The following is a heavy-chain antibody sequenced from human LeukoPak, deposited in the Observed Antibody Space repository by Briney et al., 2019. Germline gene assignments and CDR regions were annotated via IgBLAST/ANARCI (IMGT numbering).Heavy chain of an antibody. D-gene: IGHD3-22*01. CDR2: TKTDGSEK. CDR3: ATYSSFNRREFQY. V-gene: IGHV3-7*01. J-gene: IGHJ1*01. CDR1: GFTFSNYW. Sequence: GGSLRLSCEGSGFTFSNYWMGWVRQAPGKGLQWVANTKTDGSEKYYVDSVKGRFTISRDNAKNSLYLQMNSLRAEDTAVYYCATYSSFNRREFQYWGQGTLLTVSS.